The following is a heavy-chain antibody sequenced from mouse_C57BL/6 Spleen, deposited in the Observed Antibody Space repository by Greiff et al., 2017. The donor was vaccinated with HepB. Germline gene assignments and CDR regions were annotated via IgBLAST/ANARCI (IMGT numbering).Heavy chain of an antibody. CDR3: VRHYSNYFDY. CDR2: IRSKSNNYAT. Sequence: VQLKESGGGLVQPKGSLKLSCAASGFSFNTYAMNWVRQAPGKGLEWVARIRSKSNNYATYYADSVKDRFTISRDDSESMLYLQMNNLKTEDAAMYYCVRHYSNYFDYWGQGTTLTVSS. J-gene: IGHJ2*01. CDR1: GFSFNTYA. V-gene: IGHV10-1*01. D-gene: IGHD2-5*01.